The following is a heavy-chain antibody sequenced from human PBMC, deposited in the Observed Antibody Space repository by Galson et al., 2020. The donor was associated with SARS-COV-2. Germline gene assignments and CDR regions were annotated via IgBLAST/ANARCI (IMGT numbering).Heavy chain of an antibody. Sequence: GESLKISCAASGFTFSSYAMNWLRQAPGKGLEWVSGISGSGSATYYAGSVKGRFTISRDNSQNTLYLQMNGLRAEDTAIYYCAKRHRDSSGFDYWGQGARVTV. D-gene: IGHD3-22*01. CDR3: AKRHRDSSGFDY. CDR1: GFTFSSYA. CDR2: ISGSGSAT. V-gene: IGHV3-23*01. J-gene: IGHJ4*02.